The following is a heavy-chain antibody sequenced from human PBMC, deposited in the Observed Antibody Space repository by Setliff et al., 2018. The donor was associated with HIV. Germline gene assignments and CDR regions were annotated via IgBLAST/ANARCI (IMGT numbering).Heavy chain of an antibody. CDR2: ISSSSSYT. V-gene: IGHV3-11*05. J-gene: IGHJ4*02. Sequence: LSLTCTVTGGSISSGGFYWTWIRQHPGKGLEWVSYISSSSSYTNYADSVKGRFTISRDNAKNSLYLQMNSLRAEDTALYYCARGVGFSDYWGQGTLVTVSS. D-gene: IGHD1-26*01. CDR1: GGSISSGGFY. CDR3: ARGVGFSDY.